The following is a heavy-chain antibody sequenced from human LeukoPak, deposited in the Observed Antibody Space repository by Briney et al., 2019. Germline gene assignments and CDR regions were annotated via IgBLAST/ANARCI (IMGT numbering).Heavy chain of an antibody. J-gene: IGHJ6*02. Sequence: GGSLRLSCEASGFTFSSYGMHWVRQAPGKGLEWVAVISYDGSNKYYADSVKGRFTISRDNSKNTLYLQMNSLRAEDTAVYYCAKDGAVAGNYYYYGMDVWGQGTTVTVSS. D-gene: IGHD6-19*01. V-gene: IGHV3-30*18. CDR2: ISYDGSNK. CDR1: GFTFSSYG. CDR3: AKDGAVAGNYYYYGMDV.